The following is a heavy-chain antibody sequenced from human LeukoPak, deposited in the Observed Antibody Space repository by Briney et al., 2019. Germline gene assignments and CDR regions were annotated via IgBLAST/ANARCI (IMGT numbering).Heavy chain of an antibody. V-gene: IGHV3-30*02. CDR1: GFTFSSYG. CDR3: AKEKDYYGSGHLLDY. Sequence: GGSLRLSCAASGFTFSSYGMHWVRQAPGKGLEWVAFIRYDGSNKYYADSVKGRFTISRDNSKNTLYLQMNSLRAEDTAVYYCAKEKDYYGSGHLLDYWGQGTLVTVSS. CDR2: IRYDGSNK. D-gene: IGHD3-10*01. J-gene: IGHJ4*02.